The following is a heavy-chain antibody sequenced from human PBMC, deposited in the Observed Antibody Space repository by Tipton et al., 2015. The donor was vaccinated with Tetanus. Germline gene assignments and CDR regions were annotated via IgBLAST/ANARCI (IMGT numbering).Heavy chain of an antibody. D-gene: IGHD2-8*01. Sequence: SLRLSCAASGFIFSSYGIHWVRQAPGKGLEWVSVSWYDGTDTYYADTVKGRFTISRDNSKNTLYLQMNSLRAEDTAVYYCAREADGNGGSGVPRDFDNWGQGTRVPVSS. J-gene: IGHJ4*02. V-gene: IGHV3-33*01. CDR1: GFIFSSYG. CDR3: AREADGNGGSGVPRDFDN. CDR2: SWYDGTDT.